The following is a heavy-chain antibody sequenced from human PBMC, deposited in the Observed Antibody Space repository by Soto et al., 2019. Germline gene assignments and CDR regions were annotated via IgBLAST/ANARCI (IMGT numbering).Heavy chain of an antibody. J-gene: IGHJ6*02. Sequence: ASVKVSCKASGYTFTSYAMHWVRQAPGQRLEWMGWINAGNGNTKYSQKFQGRVTITRDTSASTAYMELSSLRSEDTAVYYCARVSFRGYYYGMDVWGQGTTVTVSS. CDR3: ARVSFRGYYYGMDV. V-gene: IGHV1-3*01. CDR2: INAGNGNT. CDR1: GYTFTSYA.